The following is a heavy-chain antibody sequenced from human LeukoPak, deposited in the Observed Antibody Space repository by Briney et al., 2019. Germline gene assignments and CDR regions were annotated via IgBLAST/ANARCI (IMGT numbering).Heavy chain of an antibody. Sequence: ASVKVSCKASGYTFSNYDINWVRQASGQGLEWMGWMNPNSGNTGSAQKFQGRVTMTSNTSISTAYMELSSLRSEDTAVYYCARGLRREQQLLRAFDYWGQGTPVTVSS. CDR3: ARGLRREQQLLRAFDY. CDR2: MNPNSGNT. D-gene: IGHD6-13*01. J-gene: IGHJ4*02. CDR1: GYTFSNYD. V-gene: IGHV1-8*01.